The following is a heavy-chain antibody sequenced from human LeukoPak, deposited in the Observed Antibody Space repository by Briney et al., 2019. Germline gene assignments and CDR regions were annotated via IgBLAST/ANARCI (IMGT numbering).Heavy chain of an antibody. CDR2: IYYSGST. Sequence: SETLSLTCTVSGGSISSYYWSWIRQPPGKGLEWIGYIYYSGSTNYNPSLKSRITISVDTSKNQFSLKLSSVTAADTAVYYCARTYYYDSSGYYCEAFDIWGQGTMVTVSS. D-gene: IGHD3-22*01. CDR3: ARTYYYDSSGYYCEAFDI. V-gene: IGHV4-59*01. J-gene: IGHJ3*02. CDR1: GGSISSYY.